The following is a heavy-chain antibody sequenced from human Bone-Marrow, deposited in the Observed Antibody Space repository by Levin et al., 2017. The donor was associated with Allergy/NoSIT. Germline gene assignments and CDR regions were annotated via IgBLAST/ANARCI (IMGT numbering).Heavy chain of an antibody. CDR3: AHAPTYYDISGSNEFDY. J-gene: IGHJ4*02. CDR1: GFSLTTSGVG. V-gene: IGHV2-5*02. D-gene: IGHD3-22*01. CDR2: IDGDDGK. Sequence: ESGPTLVKPTQTLTLTCTFSGFSLTTSGVGVGWIRQPPGKALEWLAFIDGDDGKRYSPSLASRLTITKDTSKSQVVLTMTNMDPADTATYYCAHAPTYYDISGSNEFDYWGQGTLVTVSS.